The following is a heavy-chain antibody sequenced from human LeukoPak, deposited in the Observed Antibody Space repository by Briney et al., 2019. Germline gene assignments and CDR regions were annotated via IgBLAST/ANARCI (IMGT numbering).Heavy chain of an antibody. CDR2: INHSGST. D-gene: IGHD2-15*01. CDR1: GGSLSGYY. CDR3: ARGPGYCSGGSCYEGGY. Sequence: PSETLSLTCAVYGGSLSGYYWSWIRQPPGKGLEWIGEINHSGSTNYNPSLKSRVTISVDTSKNQFSLKLSSVTAADTAVYYCARGPGYCSGGSCYEGGYWGQGTLVTVSS. J-gene: IGHJ4*02. V-gene: IGHV4-34*01.